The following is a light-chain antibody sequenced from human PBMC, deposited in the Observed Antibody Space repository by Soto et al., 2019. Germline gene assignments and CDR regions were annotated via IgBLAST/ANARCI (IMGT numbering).Light chain of an antibody. CDR2: DAS. V-gene: IGKV1-5*01. CDR3: QQFNGYPFT. J-gene: IGKJ3*01. Sequence: DIQMTQSPSTLSASVGDRVTITCRASQSISSWLAWYQRKPGKAPKLLIYDASNLESGVPSRFSGSGSGTEFTLTISSLQPDDFATYYCQQFNGYPFTFCPGTKVDI. CDR1: QSISSW.